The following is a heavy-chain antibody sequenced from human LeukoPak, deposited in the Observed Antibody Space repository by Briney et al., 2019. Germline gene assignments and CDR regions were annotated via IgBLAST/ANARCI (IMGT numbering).Heavy chain of an antibody. CDR3: ARESVPAVAARRGLNY. J-gene: IGHJ4*02. CDR2: INPNSGGT. D-gene: IGHD6-6*01. Sequence: ASVKVSCKASGYTFTDYYMHWVRQAPGQGLEWMGWINPNSGGTDYAQKFQGRVTMTRDTSISTVYMEMSRLRSDDTAVYYCARESVPAVAARRGLNYWGQGTLVTVSS. V-gene: IGHV1-2*02. CDR1: GYTFTDYY.